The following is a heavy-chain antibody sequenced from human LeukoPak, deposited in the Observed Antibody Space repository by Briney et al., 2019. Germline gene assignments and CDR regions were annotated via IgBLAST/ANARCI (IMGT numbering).Heavy chain of an antibody. D-gene: IGHD6-6*01. CDR1: GGSISSSSYY. V-gene: IGHV4-61*01. CDR2: IYYSGST. J-gene: IGHJ6*03. Sequence: SSETLSLTCTVSGGSISSSSYYWSWIRQPPGKGLEWIGYIYYSGSTNYNPSLKSRVTISVDTSKNQFSLKLSSVTAADTAVYYCARVRSIAARKEGYYYMDVWGKGTTVTVSS. CDR3: ARVRSIAARKEGYYYMDV.